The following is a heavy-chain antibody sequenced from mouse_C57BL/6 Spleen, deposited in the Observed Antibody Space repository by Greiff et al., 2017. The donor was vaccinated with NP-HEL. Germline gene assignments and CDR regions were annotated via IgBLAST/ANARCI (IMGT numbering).Heavy chain of an antibody. Sequence: VQLQQSGAELMKPGASVKLSCKATGYTFTGYWIEWVKQRPGHGLEWIGEILPGSGSTNYNEKFKGKATFTADTSSNTAYMQLSSLTTEDSAIYYCARRRTYYGSSYDYAMDYWGQGTSVTVSS. V-gene: IGHV1-9*01. D-gene: IGHD1-1*01. J-gene: IGHJ4*01. CDR2: ILPGSGST. CDR1: GYTFTGYW. CDR3: ARRRTYYGSSYDYAMDY.